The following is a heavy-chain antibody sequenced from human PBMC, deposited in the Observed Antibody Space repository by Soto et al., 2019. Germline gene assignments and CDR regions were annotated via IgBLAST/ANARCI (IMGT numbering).Heavy chain of an antibody. CDR2: INSDGST. J-gene: IGHJ4*02. CDR3: ARSGYSFAWGY. Sequence: EGQLVESGGGLIPPGGSERLSCAASGFLVNSAYMTWVRQAPGKGLEWLSMINSDGSTLYAESVKGRFTISRDNSKNRLDLQMNSLRAEDTAMYYCARSGYSFAWGYWGQGTLVIVTS. CDR1: GFLVNSAY. D-gene: IGHD5-18*01. V-gene: IGHV3-53*01.